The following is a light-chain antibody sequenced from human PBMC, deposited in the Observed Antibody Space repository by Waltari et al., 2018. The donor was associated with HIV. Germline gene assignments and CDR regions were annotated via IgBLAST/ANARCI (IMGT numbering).Light chain of an antibody. CDR2: DVT. J-gene: IGLJ3*02. V-gene: IGLV2-11*01. CDR3: CSYAGGYTLV. Sequence: QSALTQPRSVSGSPRQSVTTPCTGTSSHVGGYNYVPWYQQHPGKAPKLMIYDVTKRPSGVPDRFSGSKSGNTASLTISGLQAEDEADYFCCSYAGGYTLVFGGGTKLTVL. CDR1: SSHVGGYNY.